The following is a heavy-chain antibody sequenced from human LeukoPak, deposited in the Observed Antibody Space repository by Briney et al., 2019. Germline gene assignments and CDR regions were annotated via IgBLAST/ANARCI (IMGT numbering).Heavy chain of an antibody. D-gene: IGHD6-19*01. Sequence: GGSLRLSCAASGIIFSNYWMHWVRQAPGKGLVWVSRINRDGSSTSYADSVKGRFTISRDNAKNTLYLQMNSLRAEDTAVYYCARDSGGSSGWAFDYWGQGTLVTVSS. CDR1: GIIFSNYW. J-gene: IGHJ4*02. CDR2: INRDGSST. CDR3: ARDSGGSSGWAFDY. V-gene: IGHV3-74*01.